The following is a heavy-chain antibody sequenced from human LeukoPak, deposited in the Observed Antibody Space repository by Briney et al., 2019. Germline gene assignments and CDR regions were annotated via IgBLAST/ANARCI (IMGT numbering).Heavy chain of an antibody. CDR1: GFTFSSYA. Sequence: PGGSLRLSCAASGFTFSSYATSWVRQAPGKGLEWVSAISGSGGSTYYADSVKGRFTISRDNAKNSLYLQMNSLRGEDTAVYYCARKAITVTTFDYWGQGTLVTVSS. V-gene: IGHV3-23*01. CDR2: ISGSGGST. D-gene: IGHD4-17*01. J-gene: IGHJ4*02. CDR3: ARKAITVTTFDY.